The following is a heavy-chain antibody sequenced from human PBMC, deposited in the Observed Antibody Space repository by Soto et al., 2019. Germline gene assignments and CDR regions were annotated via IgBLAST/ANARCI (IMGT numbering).Heavy chain of an antibody. CDR3: ARDRYLSAHYGMDV. D-gene: IGHD3-16*02. J-gene: IGHJ6*02. CDR1: GYTFTSYG. CDR2: ISAYNGNT. Sequence: ASVKVSCKASGYTFTSYGISWVRQAPGQGLQWMGWISAYNGNTNYAQKLQGRVTITTDTSTSTAYMELRSLRSDDTAVSYCARDRYLSAHYGMDVWGQGPTVTVSS. V-gene: IGHV1-18*01.